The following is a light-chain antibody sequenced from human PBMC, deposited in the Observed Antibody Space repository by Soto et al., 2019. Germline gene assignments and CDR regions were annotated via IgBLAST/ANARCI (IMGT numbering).Light chain of an antibody. CDR3: QHPKWA. V-gene: IGKV3-15*01. J-gene: IGKJ1*01. CDR2: GAS. Sequence: ERVMTQSPATLSVSPGERATLSCRASETVSINLAWFQQKPGQAPRLLIYGASTRATGVPARFSGSGSVTEFTLTISSLQSEDSGTYYCQHPKWAFGQGTTVEI. CDR1: ETVSIN.